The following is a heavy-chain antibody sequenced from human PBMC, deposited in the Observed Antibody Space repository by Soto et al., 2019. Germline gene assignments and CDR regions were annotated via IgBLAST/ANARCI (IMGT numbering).Heavy chain of an antibody. CDR3: ASERIRGVIFGVYYGMDV. V-gene: IGHV1-46*01. CDR1: GYTFTSYY. D-gene: IGHD3-16*02. CDR2: INPSGGST. J-gene: IGHJ6*02. Sequence: ASVKVSCKASGYTFTSYYMHWVRQAPGQGLEWMGIINPSGGSTSYAQKFQGRVTMTRDTSTSTVYMELSSLRSEDTAVYYCASERIRGVIFGVYYGMDVWGQGTTVTVSS.